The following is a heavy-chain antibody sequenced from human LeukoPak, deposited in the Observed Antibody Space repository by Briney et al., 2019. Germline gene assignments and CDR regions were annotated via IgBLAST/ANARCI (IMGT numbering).Heavy chain of an antibody. J-gene: IGHJ4*02. CDR1: GLTVSSSS. CDR2: IYGGGGT. V-gene: IGHV3-66*04. Sequence: GGSLRLSCAASGLTVSSSSMSWVRQTPGKGLEWVSVIYGGGGTYYADSVKGRFTISRDNSMNTLYLQMNSLRAEDTAVYYCARPTYSGSYYWFDYWGQGTLVTVSS. D-gene: IGHD1-26*01. CDR3: ARPTYSGSYYWFDY.